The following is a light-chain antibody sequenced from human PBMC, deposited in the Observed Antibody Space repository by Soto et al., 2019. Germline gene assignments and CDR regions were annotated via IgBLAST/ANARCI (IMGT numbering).Light chain of an antibody. J-gene: IGKJ5*01. CDR2: LGS. V-gene: IGKV2-28*01. CDR1: QSLLHSNGYNY. Sequence: DIVMTQSPLSLPVTPGEPASISCRSSQSLLHSNGYNYFDWYLQKPGQSPQLLIYLGSNRASGVPDRFSGSGSGTDFTLKISRVEAEDVGVYYCMQALQIPPTFGQGTRLEIK. CDR3: MQALQIPPT.